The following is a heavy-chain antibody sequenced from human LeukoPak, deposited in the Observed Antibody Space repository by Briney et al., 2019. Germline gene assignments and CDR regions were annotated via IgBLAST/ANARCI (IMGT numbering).Heavy chain of an antibody. V-gene: IGHV3-64D*09. CDR2: ISSNGGST. J-gene: IGHJ4*02. CDR1: GFTFSCYA. CDR3: VKQEAGSLDY. D-gene: IGHD6-19*01. Sequence: PGGSLRLSCSASGFTFSCYAMHWVRQAPGKGLEYVSAISSNGGSTYYADSVKGRFTISRDNSKNTLYLQMSSLRAEDTAVYYCVKQEAGSLDYWGQGTLVTVSS.